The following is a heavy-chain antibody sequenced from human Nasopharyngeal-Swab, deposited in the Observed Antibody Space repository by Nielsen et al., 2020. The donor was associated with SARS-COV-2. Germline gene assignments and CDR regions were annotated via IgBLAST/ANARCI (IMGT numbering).Heavy chain of an antibody. CDR1: GGLIGSADYS. Sequence: SEHLSFTCVVCGGLIGSADYSWDWIRQSPGRGLEWIGNIYHSGSTSYKPSLMSRVTISVDRSNSHLSLKMTSVTAADTAVYFCARGKDFGEYYFDYWGQGTLVTVSS. CDR2: IYHSGST. CDR3: ARGKDFGEYYFDY. V-gene: IGHV4-30-2*06. J-gene: IGHJ4*02. D-gene: IGHD3-10*01.